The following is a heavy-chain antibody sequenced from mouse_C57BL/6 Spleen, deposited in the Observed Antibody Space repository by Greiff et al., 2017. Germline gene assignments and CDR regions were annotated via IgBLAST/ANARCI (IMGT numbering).Heavy chain of an antibody. V-gene: IGHV1-50*01. D-gene: IGHD2-3*01. J-gene: IGHJ2*01. CDR3: ARRARLLGYFDY. CDR2: IDPSDSYT. CDR1: GYTFTSYW. Sequence: QVQLQQSGAELVKPGASVKLSCKASGYTFTSYWMQWVKQRPGQGLEWIGEIDPSDSYTNYNQKFKGKATLTVDTSSSTAYMQLSSLTSEDSAVYYCARRARLLGYFDYWGQGTTLTVSS.